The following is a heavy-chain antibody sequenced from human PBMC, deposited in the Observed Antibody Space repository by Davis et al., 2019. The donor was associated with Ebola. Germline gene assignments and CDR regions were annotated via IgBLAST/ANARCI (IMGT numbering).Heavy chain of an antibody. CDR1: GYTFSSYD. Sequence: ASVKVSCKASGYTFSSYDINWVRQATGQGLEWMGWMNPNSGNTGYAQKFQGRVTMTRDTSISTAYMELSRLRSDDTAVYYCARVSIPRNWFDPWGQGTLVTVSS. J-gene: IGHJ5*02. CDR2: MNPNSGNT. D-gene: IGHD3-3*01. CDR3: ARVSIPRNWFDP. V-gene: IGHV1-8*01.